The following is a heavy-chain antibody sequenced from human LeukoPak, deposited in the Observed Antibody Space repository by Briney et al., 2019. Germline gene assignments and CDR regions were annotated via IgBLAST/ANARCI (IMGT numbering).Heavy chain of an antibody. D-gene: IGHD5-12*01. Sequence: GESLQISCKGSGYLFISYWIGWVRQKPGKGLEWMGIIYPADSNIRYSPSFQGQVTISADKSTNTAYLQWSSLKASDTAIYYCARHIDLVAVIPPYYSYYMDVWGKGTTVTVSS. V-gene: IGHV5-51*01. CDR2: IYPADSNI. CDR1: GYLFISYW. CDR3: ARHIDLVAVIPPYYSYYMDV. J-gene: IGHJ6*03.